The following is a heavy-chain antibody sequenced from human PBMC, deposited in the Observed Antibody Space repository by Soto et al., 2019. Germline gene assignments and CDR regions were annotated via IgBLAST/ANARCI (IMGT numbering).Heavy chain of an antibody. CDR3: ARTALITSRGYYGSGSSAHFDY. CDR1: GYSFTSYW. D-gene: IGHD3-10*01. J-gene: IGHJ4*02. V-gene: IGHV5-51*01. CDR2: IYPGDSDT. Sequence: GESLKISCKGSGYSFTSYWIGWVRQMPGKGLEWMGIIYPGDSDTRYSPSFQGQVTISTDQSISTAYLQWSSLKAWDTAMYYCARTALITSRGYYGSGSSAHFDYWGQGTLVTVSS.